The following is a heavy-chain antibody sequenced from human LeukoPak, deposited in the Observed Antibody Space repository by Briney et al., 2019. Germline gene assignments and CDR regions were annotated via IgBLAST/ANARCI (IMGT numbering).Heavy chain of an antibody. CDR1: GFTFSSYA. CDR3: ARDKGSSWYGSLDY. Sequence: PGGSLRLSCAASGFTFSSYAMSWVRQAPGKGLEWVSAISGSGGSTYYADSVKGRFTISRDNSKNTLYLQMNSLRAEDTAVYYCARDKGSSWYGSLDYWGQGTLVTVSS. V-gene: IGHV3-23*01. D-gene: IGHD6-13*01. J-gene: IGHJ4*02. CDR2: ISGSGGST.